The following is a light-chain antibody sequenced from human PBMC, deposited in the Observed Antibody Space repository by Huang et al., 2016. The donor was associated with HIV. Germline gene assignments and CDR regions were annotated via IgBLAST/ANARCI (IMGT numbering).Light chain of an antibody. J-gene: IGKJ5*01. Sequence: DIVMTQSPGSLTVSLGERASINCTSSQPLLSTANNKSYLAWYQQKPRQPPKELIYWASNRESGVPERVSGSGSGTDFTLTISSLQAEDVALYYCQQYYSASITFGQGTRVEI. V-gene: IGKV4-1*01. CDR3: QQYYSASIT. CDR2: WAS. CDR1: QPLLSTANNKSY.